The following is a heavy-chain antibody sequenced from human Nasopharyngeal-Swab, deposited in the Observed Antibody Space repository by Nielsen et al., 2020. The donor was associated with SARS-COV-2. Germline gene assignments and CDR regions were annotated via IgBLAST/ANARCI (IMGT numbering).Heavy chain of an antibody. Sequence: WVRQAPGQGLEWMGGIIPIFDTANYAQKFQGRVTITADESTSTAYMELSSLRSEDTAVYYCARAGITMVRGGQDYYFDYWGQGTLVTVSS. D-gene: IGHD3-10*01. V-gene: IGHV1-69*01. J-gene: IGHJ4*02. CDR3: ARAGITMVRGGQDYYFDY. CDR2: IIPIFDTA.